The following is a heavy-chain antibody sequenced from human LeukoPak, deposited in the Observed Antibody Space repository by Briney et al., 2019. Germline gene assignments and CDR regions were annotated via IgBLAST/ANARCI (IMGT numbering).Heavy chain of an antibody. V-gene: IGHV4-4*07. J-gene: IGHJ4*02. CDR3: ARGLRKLVYLGY. D-gene: IGHD6-6*01. Sequence: KASETLSLTCTVSGASVSKYYWSWIRQPAGKGLEWIGRIYTSGSTNYNPSLKSRVTISVDTSKNQFSLKLSSVTAADTAVYYCARGLRKLVYLGYWGQGTLVTVSS. CDR2: IYTSGST. CDR1: GASVSKYY.